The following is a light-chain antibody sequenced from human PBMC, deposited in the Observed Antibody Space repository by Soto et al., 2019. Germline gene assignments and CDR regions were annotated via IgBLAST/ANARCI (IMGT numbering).Light chain of an antibody. V-gene: IGLV2-8*01. CDR3: YSYAGRNIWV. Sequence: QSALAQPPSASGSPGQSVTISCTGSGSDIGAYNFVSWYQQHPGKAPKLMIFGVTERPSGVPDRFSGSKSGNTASLTASGLQDDDEAVYYCYSYAGRNIWVFGGGTKLTVL. CDR1: GSDIGAYNF. CDR2: GVT. J-gene: IGLJ3*02.